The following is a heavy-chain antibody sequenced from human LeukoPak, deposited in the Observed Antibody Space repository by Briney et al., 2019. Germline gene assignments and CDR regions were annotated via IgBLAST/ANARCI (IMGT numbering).Heavy chain of an antibody. CDR3: ARGPVTTGYFAY. D-gene: IGHD4-17*01. CDR1: GASITTSY. V-gene: IGHV4-59*01. Sequence: SETLSLICTVSGASITTSYWSWIRQPPGKGLEWIGYIYYNGGTNYNPSLKSRVTISVDTSKNQFSLKLSSVTAADTAVYFCARGPVTTGYFAYWGQGTLVTVSS. CDR2: IYYNGGT. J-gene: IGHJ4*02.